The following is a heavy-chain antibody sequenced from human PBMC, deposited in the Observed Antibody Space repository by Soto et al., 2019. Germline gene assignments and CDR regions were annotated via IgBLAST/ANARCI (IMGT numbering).Heavy chain of an antibody. CDR3: ARLSGARSPANF. J-gene: IGHJ4*02. Sequence: GESVKISCKGSGYSFTDYWIGWVRQMPGKGLEWMGIIYPGDSDTRYNPSFQGRVTISADKSITTAYLQWSSLKASDTAMYFCARLSGARSPANFWGQGTLFTVSS. CDR2: IYPGDSDT. D-gene: IGHD1-26*01. V-gene: IGHV5-51*01. CDR1: GYSFTDYW.